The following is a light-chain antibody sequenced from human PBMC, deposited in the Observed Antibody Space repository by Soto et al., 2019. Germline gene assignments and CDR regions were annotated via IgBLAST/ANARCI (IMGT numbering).Light chain of an antibody. V-gene: IGLV2-11*01. CDR1: SSDVGRYNY. Sequence: QSALTQPRSVSGSPGQSVTISCTGTSSDVGRYNYVSWYQHHPGTAPKVMIYDVSERPSGVPDRCSGSKSGNTASLTISGLQAEDEADYYCCSYAGSPRFVFGTGTKLTVL. CDR2: DVS. CDR3: CSYAGSPRFV. J-gene: IGLJ1*01.